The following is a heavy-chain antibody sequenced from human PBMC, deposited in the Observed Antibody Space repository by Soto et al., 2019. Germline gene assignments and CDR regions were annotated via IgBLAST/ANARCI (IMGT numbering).Heavy chain of an antibody. CDR1: GFTFSSYS. Sequence: GGSLRLSCAASGFTFSSYSMNWVRQAPGKGLEWVSSISSSSSYIYYADSVKGRFTISRDNAKNSLYLQMNTLRAEDTAVYYCARDFASSGYYPGAYWGQGTLVTVSS. J-gene: IGHJ4*02. V-gene: IGHV3-21*01. CDR2: ISSSSSYI. D-gene: IGHD3-22*01. CDR3: ARDFASSGYYPGAY.